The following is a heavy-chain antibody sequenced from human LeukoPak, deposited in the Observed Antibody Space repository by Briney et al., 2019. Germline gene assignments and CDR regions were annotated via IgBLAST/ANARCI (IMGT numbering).Heavy chain of an antibody. CDR3: ARTTVTHGMDV. D-gene: IGHD4-17*01. CDR1: GYSFISYY. V-gene: IGHV1-46*01. CDR2: ISPSGGST. Sequence: GASVKVSCKASGYSFISYYMHWVRQAPGQGLEWMGIISPSGGSTSYAQKFQGRVTMTRDTSTSTVYMELSSLRSEDTAVYYCARTTVTHGMDVWGQGTTVTVSS. J-gene: IGHJ6*01.